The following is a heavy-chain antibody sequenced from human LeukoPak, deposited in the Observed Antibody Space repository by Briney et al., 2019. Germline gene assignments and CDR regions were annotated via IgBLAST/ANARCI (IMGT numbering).Heavy chain of an antibody. CDR2: INPNSGGT. Sequence: ASVKVSCKASGYTFTGYYMHWVRQAPGQGLEWMGWINPNSGGTNYAQKFQGRVTMTRDTSISTAYMELSRLRSDDTAVYYCARGLVGATSAFDIWGQGTMVTVSS. J-gene: IGHJ3*02. CDR1: GYTFTGYY. D-gene: IGHD1-26*01. CDR3: ARGLVGATSAFDI. V-gene: IGHV1-2*02.